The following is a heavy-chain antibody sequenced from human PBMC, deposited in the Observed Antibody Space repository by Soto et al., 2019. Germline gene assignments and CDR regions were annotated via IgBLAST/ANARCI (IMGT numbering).Heavy chain of an antibody. CDR2: IVPIVDTS. J-gene: IGHJ4*02. CDR3: VRVVAIPGYPDN. D-gene: IGHD5-12*01. V-gene: IGHV1-69*12. Sequence: QVQLVQSGAEVRQPASSVKVSCKTSGGTFSSYAISWVRQAPGQGLEWMGGIVPIVDTSTYAQKFQGRVTITADAATGTVYMELSSLRSDDTAVYYCVRVVAIPGYPDNWGQGTLVTVSS. CDR1: GGTFSSYA.